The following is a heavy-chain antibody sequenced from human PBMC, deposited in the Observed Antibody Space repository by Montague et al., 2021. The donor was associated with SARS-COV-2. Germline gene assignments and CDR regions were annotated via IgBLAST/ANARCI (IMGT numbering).Heavy chain of an antibody. V-gene: IGHV4-59*12. CDR2: IYYSGST. CDR3: ARERRYCSGGSCYSGWFDP. J-gene: IGHJ5*02. CDR1: GGSISSYY. D-gene: IGHD2-15*01. Sequence: SETLSLTCTVSGGSISSYYWSWTRQPPGRGLEWIGYIYYSGSTYYNPSLKSRVTISVDTSKNQFSLKLSSVTAADTAVYYCARERRYCSGGSCYSGWFDPWGQGTLVTVSS.